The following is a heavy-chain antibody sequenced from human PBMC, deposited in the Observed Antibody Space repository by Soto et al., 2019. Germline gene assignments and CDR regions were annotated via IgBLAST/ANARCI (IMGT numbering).Heavy chain of an antibody. D-gene: IGHD3-22*01. CDR1: GLTFSSYG. J-gene: IGHJ4*02. Sequence: PGGPLRLSCAASGLTFSSYGMHWVRQAPGKGLEWVAVIWYDGSNKYYADSVKGRFTISRDNSKNTLYLQMNSLRAEDTAVYYCARDPNYYDSSAPDWGQGTLVTVSS. CDR2: IWYDGSNK. V-gene: IGHV3-33*01. CDR3: ARDPNYYDSSAPD.